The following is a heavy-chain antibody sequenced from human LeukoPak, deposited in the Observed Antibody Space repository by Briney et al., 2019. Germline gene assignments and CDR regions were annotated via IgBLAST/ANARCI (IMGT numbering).Heavy chain of an antibody. Sequence: GASVKVSCKASGYTFTSYDINWVRQATGQGLEWMGWMNPNSGNTGYAQKFQGRVTMTRNTSISTAYMELSSLRSEDTAVYYCARRVGVLRFLEWSRGVYFDYWGQGTLVTVSS. CDR3: ARRVGVLRFLEWSRGVYFDY. J-gene: IGHJ4*02. D-gene: IGHD3-3*01. CDR2: MNPNSGNT. CDR1: GYTFTSYD. V-gene: IGHV1-8*01.